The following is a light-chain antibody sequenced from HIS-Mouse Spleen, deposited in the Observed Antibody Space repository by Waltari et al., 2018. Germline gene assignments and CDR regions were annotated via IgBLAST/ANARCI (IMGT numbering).Light chain of an antibody. J-gene: IGKJ4*01. CDR3: QQYNNWPPT. CDR2: GAS. V-gene: IGKV3-15*01. Sequence: EIVMTQSPATLSVSPGERATLSCRASQSVSSNLACYQKKPGQAPRLLIYGASTRATGIPARFSGSGSGTEFTLTISSMQSEDFAVYYCQQYNNWPPTFGGGTKVEIK. CDR1: QSVSSN.